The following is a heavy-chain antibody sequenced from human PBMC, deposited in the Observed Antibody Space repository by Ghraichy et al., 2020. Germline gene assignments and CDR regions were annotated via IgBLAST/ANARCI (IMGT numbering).Heavy chain of an antibody. CDR2: IYWNDDK. J-gene: IGHJ4*02. CDR3: AHRLYLGYCSSTSCYGRLGYYFDY. V-gene: IGHV2-5*01. CDR1: GFSLSTSGVG. Sequence: SGPTLVKPTQTLTLTCTFSGFSLSTSGVGVGWIRQPPGKALEWLALIYWNDDKRYSPSLKSRLTITKDTSKNQVVLTMTNMDPVDTATYYCAHRLYLGYCSSTSCYGRLGYYFDYWGQGTLVTVSS. D-gene: IGHD2-2*01.